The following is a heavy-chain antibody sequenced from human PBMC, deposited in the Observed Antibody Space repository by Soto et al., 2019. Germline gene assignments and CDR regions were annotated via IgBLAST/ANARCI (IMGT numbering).Heavy chain of an antibody. D-gene: IGHD2-2*01. CDR3: VKGGSAPVAMLDAFDI. V-gene: IGHV3-9*01. CDR1: GFTIDDYA. J-gene: IGHJ3*02. CDR2: VSWNSGFT. Sequence: EVQLVESGGGLVQPGRSLRLSCAASGFTIDDYAMHWVRQPPGKGLEWVSGVSWNSGFTGYADSVKGRFTISRDNAKNSIYLQANSLSAEDTALYYCVKGGSAPVAMLDAFDIWGQGTMVTVSS.